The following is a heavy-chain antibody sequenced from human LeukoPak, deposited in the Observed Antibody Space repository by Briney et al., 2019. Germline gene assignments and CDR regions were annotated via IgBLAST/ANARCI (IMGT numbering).Heavy chain of an antibody. Sequence: GGSLRLSCAASGFTFSSYGMHWVRQAPGKGLEWVAFIRYDGSNKYYADSVKGRFTISRDNSKNTLYLQMNGLRAEDTAVYYCAKDGQGSLFDPWGQETLVTVSS. CDR2: IRYDGSNK. J-gene: IGHJ5*02. CDR3: AKDGQGSLFDP. V-gene: IGHV3-30*02. CDR1: GFTFSSYG.